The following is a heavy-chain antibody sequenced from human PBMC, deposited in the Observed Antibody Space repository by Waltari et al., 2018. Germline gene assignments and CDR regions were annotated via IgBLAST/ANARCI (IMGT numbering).Heavy chain of an antibody. CDR3: ARDRAAADNAFDI. V-gene: IGHV1-69*13. CDR2: IIPIFSTA. CDR1: GGTFSSYA. Sequence: QVQLVQSGAEVKKPGSSVKVSCKASGGTFSSYAISWVRQAPGQGLEWMGRIIPIFSTANYAQKFQGRVTITADKSTSTAYMELSSLRSEDTAVYYCARDRAAADNAFDIWGQGTMVTVSS. J-gene: IGHJ3*02. D-gene: IGHD6-13*01.